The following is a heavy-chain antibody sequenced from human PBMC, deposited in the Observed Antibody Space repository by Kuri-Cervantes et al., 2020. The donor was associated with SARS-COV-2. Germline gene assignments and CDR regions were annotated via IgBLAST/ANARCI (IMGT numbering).Heavy chain of an antibody. J-gene: IGHJ5*02. CDR1: GGSISNYY. CDR2: IFTSGST. Sequence: ESLKTSCTVSGGSISNYYWSWIRQPAGKGLEWIGRIFTSGSTNYNPPLKSLVTMSVDTSKTQFSLKLSSVTASDTAVYYCARFGGSRRPRIAAAGIAWFDPWGQGTLVTVSS. D-gene: IGHD6-13*01. V-gene: IGHV4-4*07. CDR3: ARFGGSRRPRIAAAGIAWFDP.